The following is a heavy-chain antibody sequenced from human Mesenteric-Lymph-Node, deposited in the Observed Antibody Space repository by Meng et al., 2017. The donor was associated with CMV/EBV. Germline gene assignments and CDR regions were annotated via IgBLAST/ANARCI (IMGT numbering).Heavy chain of an antibody. CDR3: ARVGYYDSSASY. J-gene: IGHJ4*02. CDR2: INPNSGGT. D-gene: IGHD3-22*01. CDR1: GYTFTGYY. Sequence: ASVKVSCKASGYTFTGYYMHWVRQAPGQGLEWMGWINPNSGGTNYAQKFQGRVTMTRDTAISTAYMELSSLRSDDTSVYYCARVGYYDSSASYWGQGTLVTVSS. V-gene: IGHV1-2*02.